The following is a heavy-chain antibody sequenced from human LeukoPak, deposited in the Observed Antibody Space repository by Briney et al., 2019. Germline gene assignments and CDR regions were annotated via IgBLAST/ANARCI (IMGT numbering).Heavy chain of an antibody. CDR2: ISSNGGST. V-gene: IGHV3-64*01. CDR3: ARVAGSKYSGYDDY. J-gene: IGHJ4*02. CDR1: GFTLSPYT. D-gene: IGHD5-12*01. Sequence: GGSLRLSCAASGFTLSPYTMHWVRQAPGKGLEYVSAISSNGGSTYYANSVKGRFTISRDNSKNTLYLQMGSLRAEDMAVYYCARVAGSKYSGYDDYWGQGTLVTVSS.